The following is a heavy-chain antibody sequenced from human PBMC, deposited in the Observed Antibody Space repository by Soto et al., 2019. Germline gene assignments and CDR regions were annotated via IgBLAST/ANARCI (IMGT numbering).Heavy chain of an antibody. CDR3: ATSTYDDFWNGSY. CDR2: INPNTGGA. J-gene: IGHJ4*02. Sequence: ASVKGSCKSSGYTFSYFYIHWVRQAPGQGLEWMGWINPNTGGAVYAQKFLGRVTMTRDTSISTAYMELSRLASDDTAIYFCATSTYDDFWNGSYWGQGTLVTVSS. D-gene: IGHD3-3*01. CDR1: GYTFSYFY. V-gene: IGHV1-2*02.